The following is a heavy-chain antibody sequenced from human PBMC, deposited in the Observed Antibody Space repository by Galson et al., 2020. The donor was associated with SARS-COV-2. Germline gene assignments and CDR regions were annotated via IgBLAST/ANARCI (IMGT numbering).Heavy chain of an antibody. J-gene: IGHJ4*02. D-gene: IGHD3-10*01. CDR1: GGSISSSSYY. Sequence: ASETLSLTCTVSGGSISSSSYYWGWIRQPPGKGLEWIGSIYYSGSTYYNPSLKSRVTILVDTSKNQFSLKLSSVTAADTAVYYCASGGIWFGELFDYWGQGTLVTVSS. CDR3: ASGGIWFGELFDY. V-gene: IGHV4-39*07. CDR2: IYYSGST.